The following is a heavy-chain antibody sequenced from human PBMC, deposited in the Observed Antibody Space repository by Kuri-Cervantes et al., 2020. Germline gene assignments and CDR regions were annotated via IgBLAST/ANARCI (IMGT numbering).Heavy chain of an antibody. D-gene: IGHD6-13*01. V-gene: IGHV4-39*07. J-gene: IGHJ4*02. CDR3: ARENIAAAGTGGGPV. Sequence: SETLSLTCTVSGGSISSSSYYWGWIRQPPGKGLEWIGSIYYSGSTYYNPSLKSRVTISVDTSKNQFSLKLSSVTAADTAVYYCARENIAAAGTGGGPVWGQGTLVTVSS. CDR1: GGSISSSSYY. CDR2: IYYSGST.